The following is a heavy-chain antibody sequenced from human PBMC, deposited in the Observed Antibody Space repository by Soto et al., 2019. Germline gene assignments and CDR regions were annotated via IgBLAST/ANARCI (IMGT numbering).Heavy chain of an antibody. CDR1: GFTFSSYA. CDR2: ISYDGSSK. Sequence: GGSLRLSCAASGFTFSSYAMHWVRQAPGKGLEWVAVISYDGSSKYYADSVKGRFTISRDNSKNTLYLQMNSLRAEDTAVYYCARVGRRYSYGSNWFDPWGQGTLVTVSS. CDR3: ARVGRRYSYGSNWFDP. V-gene: IGHV3-30-3*01. D-gene: IGHD5-18*01. J-gene: IGHJ5*02.